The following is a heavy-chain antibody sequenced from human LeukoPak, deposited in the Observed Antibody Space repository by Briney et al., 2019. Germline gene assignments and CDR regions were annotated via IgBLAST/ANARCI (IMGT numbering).Heavy chain of an antibody. CDR1: GYTFTSYY. Sequence: ASVKVSRKASGYTFTSYYMHWVRQAPGQGLEWMGIINPSGGSTSYAQKFQGRVTMTRDTSTSTVYMELSSLRSEDTAVYYCARVWGSGYLDYWGQGTLVTVSS. CDR3: ARVWGSGYLDY. J-gene: IGHJ4*02. V-gene: IGHV1-46*01. CDR2: INPSGGST. D-gene: IGHD3-22*01.